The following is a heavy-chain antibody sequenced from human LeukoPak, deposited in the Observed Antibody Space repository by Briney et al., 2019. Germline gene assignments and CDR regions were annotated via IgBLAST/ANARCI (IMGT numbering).Heavy chain of an antibody. J-gene: IGHJ3*02. D-gene: IGHD4-23*01. CDR2: IYTSGST. Sequence: PSETLSLTCTVSGGSISSYYWNWIRQPAGKGLEWIGRIYTSGSTNYNPSLKSRVTMSVDTSKNQFSLKLSSVTAADTAVYYCARDPLDYGGTDDAFDIWGQGTMVTVSS. V-gene: IGHV4-4*07. CDR1: GGSISSYY. CDR3: ARDPLDYGGTDDAFDI.